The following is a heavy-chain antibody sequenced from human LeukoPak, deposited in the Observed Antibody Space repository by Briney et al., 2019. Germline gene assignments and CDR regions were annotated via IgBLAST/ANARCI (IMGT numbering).Heavy chain of an antibody. CDR1: GYTFISYV. V-gene: IGHV1-8*03. Sequence: ASVKVSCQASGYTFISYVINWVRQAPGQGLEWMGWINPNSGNTGYAQNFEGRVTINRNTSLSKAYMQLGNLPDEDTAVYYLPRRYYDSSGTPYYFDYWGQGTLVTVSS. D-gene: IGHD3-22*01. CDR3: PRRYYDSSGTPYYFDY. J-gene: IGHJ4*02. CDR2: INPNSGNT.